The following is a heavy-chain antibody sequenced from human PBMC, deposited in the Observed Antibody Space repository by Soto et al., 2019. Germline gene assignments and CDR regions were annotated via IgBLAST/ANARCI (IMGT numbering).Heavy chain of an antibody. CDR1: GFTFSSYS. D-gene: IGHD2-15*01. V-gene: IGHV3-48*02. Sequence: GGSLRLSCAASGFTFSSYSMNWVRQAPGKGLEWVSYISSSSSTIYYADSVKGRFTISRDNAKNSLYLQMNSLRDEDTAVYYCARDEGYCSGGSCTDYWGQGTLVTVSS. J-gene: IGHJ4*02. CDR2: ISSSSSTI. CDR3: ARDEGYCSGGSCTDY.